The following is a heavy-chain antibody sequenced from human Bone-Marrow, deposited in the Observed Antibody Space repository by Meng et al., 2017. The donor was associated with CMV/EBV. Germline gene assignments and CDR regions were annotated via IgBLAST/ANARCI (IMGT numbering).Heavy chain of an antibody. CDR3: ARALRSSGPS. D-gene: IGHD6-19*01. Sequence: GESLKISCAASGFTVSSTYMNWVRQAPGKGLEWVSVIDPAGGAYYADSVKGRFPISRDNSKNTLYLQIDSLRTEDTSVYYCARALRSSGPSWGQGTLVTVSS. CDR1: GFTVSSTY. CDR2: IDPAGGA. V-gene: IGHV3-66*02. J-gene: IGHJ4*02.